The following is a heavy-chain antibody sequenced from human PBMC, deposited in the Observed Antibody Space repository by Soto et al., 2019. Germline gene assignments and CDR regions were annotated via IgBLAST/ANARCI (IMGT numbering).Heavy chain of an antibody. Sequence: ETLSLTCAVYGGSFSGYYWSWIRQPPGKGLEWIGEINHSGSTNYNPSLKSRVTISVDTSKNQFSLKLSSVTAADTAVYYCARVKAISNWFDPWGQGTLVTVSS. D-gene: IGHD3-3*01. CDR1: GGSFSGYY. CDR2: INHSGST. V-gene: IGHV4-34*01. J-gene: IGHJ5*02. CDR3: ARVKAISNWFDP.